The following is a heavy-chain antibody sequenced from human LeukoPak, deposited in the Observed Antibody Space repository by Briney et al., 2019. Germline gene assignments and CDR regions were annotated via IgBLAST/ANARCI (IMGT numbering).Heavy chain of an antibody. Sequence: ASVKVSCKAFGYTFIGYYMHWVRQAPGQGLEWMGRINPNSGSTNYAQKFQGRVTMTRDTATSTAYMELSSLRSDDTAVYYCARWGDTLNNWGQGTLVTVSS. D-gene: IGHD3-16*01. CDR3: ARWGDTLNN. J-gene: IGHJ4*02. CDR1: GYTFIGYY. CDR2: INPNSGST. V-gene: IGHV1-2*06.